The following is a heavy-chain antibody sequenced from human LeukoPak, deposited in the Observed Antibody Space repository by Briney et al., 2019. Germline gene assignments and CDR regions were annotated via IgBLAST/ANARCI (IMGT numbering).Heavy chain of an antibody. D-gene: IGHD6-19*01. V-gene: IGHV4-39*07. CDR1: GGSISSSSYY. CDR3: AHSPLAVAGG. J-gene: IGHJ4*02. CDR2: IYYSGST. Sequence: SETLSLTCTVSGGSISSSSYYWGWIRQPPGKGLEWIGSIYYSGSTYYNPSLKSRVTISVDTSKNQFSLKLSSVTAADTAVYYCAHSPLAVAGGWGQGTLVTVSS.